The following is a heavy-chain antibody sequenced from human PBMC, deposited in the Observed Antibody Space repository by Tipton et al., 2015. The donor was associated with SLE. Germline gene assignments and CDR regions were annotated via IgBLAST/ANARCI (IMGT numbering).Heavy chain of an antibody. V-gene: IGHV3-33*01. D-gene: IGHD3-22*01. CDR1: GFKFRSYG. J-gene: IGHJ4*02. CDR2: IWYDGSKK. Sequence: SLRLSCTASGFKFRSYGMHWVRQAPGKGLEWVAVIWYDGSKKYYSDSVKGRFTISRDNSKNTAYLQMNSLRAEDTAVYYCARDLEIEVVYYFDHWGQGALVTVSS. CDR3: ARDLEIEVVYYFDH.